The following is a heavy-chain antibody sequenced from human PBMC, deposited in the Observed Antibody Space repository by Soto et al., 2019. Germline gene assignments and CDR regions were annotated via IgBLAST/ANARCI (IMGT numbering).Heavy chain of an antibody. CDR3: PRRVLGAGRPFDY. D-gene: IGHD6-6*01. CDR2: INPGDSDN. J-gene: IGHJ4*02. V-gene: IGHV5-51*01. Sequence: GESLKISCKDSGYIVTSYWIGWGRQVPGKGLEWMGIINPGDSDNRYNPSFQGQVTFSADRSINTAYLQWSSLKASDTAMYYCPRRVLGAGRPFDYWGQGTLVTVSS. CDR1: GYIVTSYW.